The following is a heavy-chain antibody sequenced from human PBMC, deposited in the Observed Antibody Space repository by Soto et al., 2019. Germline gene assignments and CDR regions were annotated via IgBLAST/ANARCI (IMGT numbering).Heavy chain of an antibody. CDR2: IYHSGST. D-gene: IGHD3-10*01. J-gene: IGHJ5*02. Sequence: SETLSLTCAVSGYSISSGYYWGWIRQPPGKGLEWIGSIYHSGSTYYNPSLKSRVTISVDTSKNQFSLKLSSVTAADTAVYYCARDAPKIWFGAQNWFDPWGQGTLGTVS. CDR3: ARDAPKIWFGAQNWFDP. V-gene: IGHV4-38-2*02. CDR1: GYSISSGYY.